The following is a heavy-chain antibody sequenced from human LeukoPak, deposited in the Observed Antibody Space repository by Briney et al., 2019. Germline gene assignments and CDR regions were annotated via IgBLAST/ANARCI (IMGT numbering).Heavy chain of an antibody. CDR3: ARGRDMYRGSYRYFDY. D-gene: IGHD3-16*02. Sequence: SETLSLTCTVSGGSISGYYWSWIRQPPGKGLEWIGSIYYSGSTYYNPSLKSRVTISVDTSKNQFSLKLSSVTAADTAVYYCARGRDMYRGSYRYFDYWGQGTLVTVSS. J-gene: IGHJ4*02. V-gene: IGHV4-39*07. CDR1: GGSISGYY. CDR2: IYYSGST.